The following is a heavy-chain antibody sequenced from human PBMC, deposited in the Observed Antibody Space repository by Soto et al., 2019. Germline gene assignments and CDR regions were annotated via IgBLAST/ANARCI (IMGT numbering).Heavy chain of an antibody. Sequence: GASVKVSCKASGYTFTSYGISWVRQAPGQGLEWMGWISAYNGNTNYAQKLQGRVTMTTDTSTSTAYTELRSLRSDDTAVYYCARVPSSRYYYGSGSYYNSDYYYYGMDVWGQGTTVTAP. CDR3: ARVPSSRYYYGSGSYYNSDYYYYGMDV. CDR1: GYTFTSYG. D-gene: IGHD3-10*01. V-gene: IGHV1-18*01. J-gene: IGHJ6*02. CDR2: ISAYNGNT.